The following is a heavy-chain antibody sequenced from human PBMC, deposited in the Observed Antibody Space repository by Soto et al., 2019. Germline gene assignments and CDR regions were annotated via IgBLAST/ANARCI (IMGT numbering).Heavy chain of an antibody. Sequence: SETLSLTCTVSGGSISSGGYYWSWIRQQPGKGLEWIGYIYYSGSTYYNPSLKSRVTISVDTSKNQFSLKLSSVTAADTAVYYCARGSRYCSSTSCYIGYYYYMDVWGKGTTVTVSS. CDR3: ARGSRYCSSTSCYIGYYYYMDV. CDR2: IYYSGST. V-gene: IGHV4-31*03. J-gene: IGHJ6*03. D-gene: IGHD2-2*02. CDR1: GGSISSGGYY.